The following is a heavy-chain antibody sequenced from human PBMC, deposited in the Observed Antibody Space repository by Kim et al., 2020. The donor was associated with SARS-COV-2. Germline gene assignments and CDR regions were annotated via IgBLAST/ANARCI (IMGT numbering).Heavy chain of an antibody. V-gene: IGHV5-51*01. CDR3: ASPANPGYSGYDWGFDY. D-gene: IGHD5-12*01. J-gene: IGHJ4*02. Sequence: GESLKISCKGSGYSFTSYWIGWVRQMPGKGLEWMGLIYPGDSDTRYSPSFQGQVTISADKSISTAYLQWSSLKASDTAMYYCASPANPGYSGYDWGFDYWGQGTLVTVSS. CDR1: GYSFTSYW. CDR2: IYPGDSDT.